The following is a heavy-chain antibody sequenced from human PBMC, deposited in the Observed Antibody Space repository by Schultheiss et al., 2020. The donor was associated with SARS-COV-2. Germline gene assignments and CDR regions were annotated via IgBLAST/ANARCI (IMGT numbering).Heavy chain of an antibody. V-gene: IGHV4-59*01. Sequence: SETLSLTCSASGGSISSYYWSWIRQPPGKGLEWIGEINHSGSTNYNPSLNSRVTISQDTSKSQFSLRLSSVTAADTAVYYCARGVGYSSGLGVDPWGQGTLVTVSS. CDR2: INHSGST. J-gene: IGHJ5*02. CDR1: GGSISSYY. CDR3: ARGVGYSSGLGVDP. D-gene: IGHD6-19*01.